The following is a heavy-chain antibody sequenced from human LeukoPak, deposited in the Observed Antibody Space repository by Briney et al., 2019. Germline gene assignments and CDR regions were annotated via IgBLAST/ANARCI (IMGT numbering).Heavy chain of an antibody. CDR3: ARDTLYWFDP. V-gene: IGHV4-4*08. CDR2: IYTSGST. J-gene: IGHJ5*02. CDR1: GGSINNYY. Sequence: SETLSLTCTVSGGSINNYYWSWIRQPPGKGLEWIGRIYTSGSTNYNPSLKSRVTISVDTSKNQFSLKLSSVTAADTAVYYCARDTLYWFDPWGQGTLVTVSS.